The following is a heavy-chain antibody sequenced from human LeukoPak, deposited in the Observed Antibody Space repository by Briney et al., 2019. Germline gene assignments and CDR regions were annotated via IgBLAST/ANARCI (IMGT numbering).Heavy chain of an antibody. Sequence: GASVKVSCKASGYTFTGYYMHWVRQAPGQGLEWMGWINPNSGGTNYAQKFQGRVTMTRDTSISTAYMELSRLRSDDTAVYYCARGHDFWSGYYGPDPEFDYWGQGTLVTVSS. J-gene: IGHJ4*02. D-gene: IGHD3-3*01. CDR2: INPNSGGT. V-gene: IGHV1-2*02. CDR3: ARGHDFWSGYYGPDPEFDY. CDR1: GYTFTGYY.